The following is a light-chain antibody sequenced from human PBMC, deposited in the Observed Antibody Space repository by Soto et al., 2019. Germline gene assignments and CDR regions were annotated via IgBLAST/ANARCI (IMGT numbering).Light chain of an antibody. CDR3: SSNAGTNKMI. J-gene: IGLJ2*01. V-gene: IGLV2-8*01. CDR1: SSDVGGYNY. CDR2: EVS. Sequence: QSVLTQPPSASGSPGQSVTISCTGTSSDVGGYNYVSWYQQHPGKAPKLMISEVSKRPSGVPDRFSGSKSGNTASLSVSGLHAEDEADYYCSSNAGTNKMIFGGGTKLTVL.